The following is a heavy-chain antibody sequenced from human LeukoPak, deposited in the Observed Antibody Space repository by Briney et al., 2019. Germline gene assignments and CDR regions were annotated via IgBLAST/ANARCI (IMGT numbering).Heavy chain of an antibody. CDR1: GGSFSGYY. D-gene: IGHD3-3*01. CDR2: INHSGST. J-gene: IGHJ4*02. CDR3: ARGRSSGITIFGVVIHYEC. V-gene: IGHV4-34*01. Sequence: SETLSLTCAVYGGSFSGYYWSWIRQPPGKGLEWIGEINHSGSTNYNPSLKSRVTISVDTSKNQFSLKLSSVTAADTAVYYCARGRSSGITIFGVVIHYECWGQGTLVTVSS.